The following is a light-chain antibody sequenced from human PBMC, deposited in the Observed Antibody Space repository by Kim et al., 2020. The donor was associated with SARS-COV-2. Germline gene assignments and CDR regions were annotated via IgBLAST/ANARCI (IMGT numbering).Light chain of an antibody. CDR1: RSVGGDYDY. J-gene: IGLJ2*01. Sequence: PGQSVPISCTGTRSVGGDYDYLSGYQQHTGKAAKILIYEVRTRPSGVPERVSGSKSCTSASLTVSGLQAEDDADYYSSEYAGSTWVFGGGTQLTVL. V-gene: IGLV2-8*01. CDR3: SEYAGSTWV. CDR2: EVR.